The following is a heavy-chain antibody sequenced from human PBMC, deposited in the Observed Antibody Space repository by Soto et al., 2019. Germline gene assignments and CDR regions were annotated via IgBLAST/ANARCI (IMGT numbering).Heavy chain of an antibody. Sequence: GSLRLSCSASGFTVSSNYISWVRQAPGKGLEWVSVIYSGGSTYYADSVKGRLTISRDNSKKTLYLQMNSLRAEDTAVYYCARDQAREGYFRSAGYYGIDVWGQGTPVTVSS. CDR1: GFTVSSNY. V-gene: IGHV3-53*01. J-gene: IGHJ6*02. D-gene: IGHD1-26*01. CDR2: IYSGGST. CDR3: ARDQAREGYFRSAGYYGIDV.